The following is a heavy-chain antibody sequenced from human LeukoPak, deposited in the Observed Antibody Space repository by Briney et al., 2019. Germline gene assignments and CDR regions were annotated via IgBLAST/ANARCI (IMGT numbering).Heavy chain of an antibody. J-gene: IGHJ1*01. CDR2: ISGDGGST. CDR3: AKEPREYYYDSSGFQH. D-gene: IGHD3-22*01. V-gene: IGHV3-43*02. Sequence: GGSLRLSCAASGFTFDDYAMHWVRQAPGKGLEWVSLISGDGGSTYYADPVKGRFTISRDNSKNSLYLQMNSLRTEDTALYYCAKEPREYYYDSSGFQHWGQGTLVTVSS. CDR1: GFTFDDYA.